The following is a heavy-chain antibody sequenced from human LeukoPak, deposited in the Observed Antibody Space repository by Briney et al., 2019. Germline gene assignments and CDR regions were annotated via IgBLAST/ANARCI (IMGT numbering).Heavy chain of an antibody. CDR3: ATRMIVVATPRYYFDY. CDR2: INPNSGGT. V-gene: IGHV1-2*02. J-gene: IGHJ4*02. Sequence: EASVKVSCKASGYTFTGYFMHWVRQAPGQGLEWMGWINPNSGGTNYAQQFQGRVTMTRDTSISTAYMELSRLRSEDTAVYYCATRMIVVATPRYYFDYWGQGTLVTVSS. D-gene: IGHD3-22*01. CDR1: GYTFTGYF.